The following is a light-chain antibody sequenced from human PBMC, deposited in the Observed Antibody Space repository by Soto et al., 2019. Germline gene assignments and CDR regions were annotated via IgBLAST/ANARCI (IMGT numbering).Light chain of an antibody. CDR1: NIGSKS. CDR3: QVWDSSSDHVG. CDR2: YDS. V-gene: IGLV3-21*04. Sequence: SYELTQPPSVSVAPGKTARITCGGNNIGSKSVHWYQQKPGQAPVLVIYYDSDRPSGIPERFSGSNSGNTATLTISRVEAGDEADYYCQVWDSSSDHVGFGGGTKRTVL. J-gene: IGLJ2*01.